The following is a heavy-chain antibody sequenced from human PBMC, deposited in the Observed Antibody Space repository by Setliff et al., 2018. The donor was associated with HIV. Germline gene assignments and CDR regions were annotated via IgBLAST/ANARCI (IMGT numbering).Heavy chain of an antibody. J-gene: IGHJ4*02. CDR1: GFSFRSSA. V-gene: IGHV3-23*01. CDR3: AKTQTVITVYGPFDS. CDR2: ISGSGDIT. Sequence: GGSLRLSCAASGFSFRSSAVSWVRQAPGKGLEWVYVISGSGDITYYRESVKGRLTVSRDNSNNTVYLQMNSLRAEDTAMYYCAKTQTVITVYGPFDSWGQGTPVTASS. D-gene: IGHD4-4*01.